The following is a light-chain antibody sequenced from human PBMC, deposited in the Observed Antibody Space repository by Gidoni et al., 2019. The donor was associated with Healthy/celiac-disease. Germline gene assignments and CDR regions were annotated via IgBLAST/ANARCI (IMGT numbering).Light chain of an antibody. CDR2: WAS. CDR1: QSVLYSSNNKNY. V-gene: IGKV4-1*01. CDR3: QQYYSTPPF. J-gene: IGKJ4*01. Sequence: DIVMTQSPDSLAVSLGERATINCKSSQSVLYSSNNKNYLAWYQQKPGQPPKLLIYWASTRESGVPDRFSGSGSGTDFTLTISSLQAEDVAVYYCQQYYSTPPFVGGGTKVEIK.